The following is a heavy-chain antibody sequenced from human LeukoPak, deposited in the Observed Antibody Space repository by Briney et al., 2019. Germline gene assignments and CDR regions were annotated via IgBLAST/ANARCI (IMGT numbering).Heavy chain of an antibody. D-gene: IGHD3-22*01. CDR1: GFTFSSYS. CDR3: ARDGVTMIVVFSYWYFDL. CDR2: ISSSSSYI. J-gene: IGHJ2*01. V-gene: IGHV3-21*01. Sequence: GGSLRLSCAASGFTFSSYSMNWVRQAPGKGLEWVSSISSSSSYIYYADSVKGRFTISRDNAKNSLYLQMNSLRAEDTAVYYCARDGVTMIVVFSYWYFDLWGRGTLVTVSS.